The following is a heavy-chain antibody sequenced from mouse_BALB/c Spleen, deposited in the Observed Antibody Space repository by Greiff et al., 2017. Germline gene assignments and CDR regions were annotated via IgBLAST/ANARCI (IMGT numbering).Heavy chain of an antibody. V-gene: IGHV3-8*02. J-gene: IGHJ1*01. D-gene: IGHD1-1*01. CDR1: GDSITSGY. Sequence: EVKLMESGPSLVKPSQTLSLTCSVTGDSITSGYWNWIRKFPGNKLEYMGYISYSGSTYYNPSLKSRISITRDTSKNQYYLQLNSVTTEDTATYYCARYNYGSRPYWYFDVWGAGTTVTVSS. CDR2: ISYSGST. CDR3: ARYNYGSRPYWYFDV.